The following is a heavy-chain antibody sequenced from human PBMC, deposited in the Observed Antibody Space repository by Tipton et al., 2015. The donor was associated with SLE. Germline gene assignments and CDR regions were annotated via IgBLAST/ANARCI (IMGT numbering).Heavy chain of an antibody. Sequence: VQLVQSGAEVKKPGESLKISCKGSGYSFTSYWLGWVRQMPGKGLEWMGIIYPGDTDTRYSPSFEGQVTISVDKSTYTAYLQWSSLKASDTAMYYCARQHSSGWSSAFDIWGQGTIVTVSS. V-gene: IGHV5-51*01. J-gene: IGHJ3*02. D-gene: IGHD6-19*01. CDR2: IYPGDTDT. CDR3: ARQHSSGWSSAFDI. CDR1: GYSFTSYW.